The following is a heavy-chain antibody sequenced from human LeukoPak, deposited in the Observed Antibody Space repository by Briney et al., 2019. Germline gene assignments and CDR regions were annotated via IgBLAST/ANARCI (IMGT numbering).Heavy chain of an antibody. J-gene: IGHJ4*02. V-gene: IGHV4-34*01. CDR3: ARGRSVGTTRLGY. Sequence: LETLSLTCAVYGGSFSGNHWSWIRQPPGKGLEWIGEINHSGSTNYNPSLKSRVTISVDTSKNQFSLKLSSVTAADTAVYYCARGRSVGTTRLGYWGQGAMVTVSS. CDR1: GGSFSGNH. D-gene: IGHD1-26*01. CDR2: INHSGST.